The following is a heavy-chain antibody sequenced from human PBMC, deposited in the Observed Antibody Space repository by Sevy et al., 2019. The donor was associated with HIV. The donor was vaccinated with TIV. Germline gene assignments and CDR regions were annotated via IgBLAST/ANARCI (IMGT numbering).Heavy chain of an antibody. CDR1: GFTFSSYA. V-gene: IGHV3-30*04. CDR2: IPYDASKK. J-gene: IGHJ4*02. D-gene: IGHD3-22*01. Sequence: GGSLRLSCAASGFTFSSYAMHWVRQAPGKGLEWVAVIPYDASKKYYADSVKDRFTISRDNSKSTLYLQMNSLRAEDTAVYYCARDFSDYYDSSGYCFAYWGQGTLVTVSS. CDR3: ARDFSDYYDSSGYCFAY.